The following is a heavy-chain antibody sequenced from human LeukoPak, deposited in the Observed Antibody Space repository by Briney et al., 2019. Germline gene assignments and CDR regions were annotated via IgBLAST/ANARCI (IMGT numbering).Heavy chain of an antibody. V-gene: IGHV3-33*01. J-gene: IGHJ6*04. Sequence: GGSLRLSCAASGFTFSSYGMHWVRQAPGKGLEWVAVIWYDGSNKYYADSVKGRFTISRDNSKNTLYLQMNSLRAEDTAVYYCARDGGPGGVRGVINILRPHYYGMDVWGKGTTVTVSS. CDR2: IWYDGSNK. CDR1: GFTFSSYG. D-gene: IGHD3-10*01. CDR3: ARDGGPGGVRGVINILRPHYYGMDV.